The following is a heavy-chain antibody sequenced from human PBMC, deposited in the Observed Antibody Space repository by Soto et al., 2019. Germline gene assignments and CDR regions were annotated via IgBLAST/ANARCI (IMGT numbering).Heavy chain of an antibody. CDR2: TYYRSKWYN. V-gene: IGHV6-1*01. CDR1: GDSVSSNSAA. Sequence: QTLSLTCAISGDSVSSNSAAWNGIRQSPSRGLEWLGRTYYRSKWYNDYAVSVKSRITINPDTSKNQFSLQLNSVTPEDTAVYYCAGEAQGIAAAGSLYYFDYWGQGTLVTVSS. CDR3: AGEAQGIAAAGSLYYFDY. J-gene: IGHJ4*02. D-gene: IGHD6-13*01.